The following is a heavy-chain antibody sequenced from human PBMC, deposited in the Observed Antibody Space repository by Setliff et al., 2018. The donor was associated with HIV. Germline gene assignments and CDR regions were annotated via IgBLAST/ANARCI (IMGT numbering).Heavy chain of an antibody. V-gene: IGHV3-53*01. D-gene: IGHD3-10*01. CDR3: MNSLKTEDTAVYYCTRVNRARYFDL. CDR1: GFTVSSNY. Sequence: GGSLRLSCAASGFTVSSNYMTWVRQAPGKGLEWVSVINYSGSAKYADSVKGRFTISRDSSKNTVFLGTVSGDDSKSIAYLPMNSLKTEDTAVYYCTRVNRARYFDLWGRGTLVTVSS. CDR2: INYSGSA. J-gene: IGHJ2*01.